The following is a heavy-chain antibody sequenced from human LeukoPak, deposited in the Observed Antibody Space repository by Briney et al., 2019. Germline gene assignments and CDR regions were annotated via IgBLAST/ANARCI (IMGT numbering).Heavy chain of an antibody. Sequence: GGSLRLSCAASGFTVSSNYMSWVRQAPGKGLEWVSVIYSGGSTYYADSVKGRFTISRDNSKNTLYLQMNSLRAEDTAVYYCASSIAALDNAFDIWGQGTMVTVSS. D-gene: IGHD6-13*01. CDR1: GFTVSSNY. J-gene: IGHJ3*02. CDR2: IYSGGST. V-gene: IGHV3-66*01. CDR3: ASSIAALDNAFDI.